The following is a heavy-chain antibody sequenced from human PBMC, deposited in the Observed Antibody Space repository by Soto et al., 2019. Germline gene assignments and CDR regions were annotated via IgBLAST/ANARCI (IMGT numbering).Heavy chain of an antibody. CDR1: GGSISSYY. Sequence: SETLSLTCTVSGGSISSYYWSWIRQPPGKGLEWIGYIYYSGSTNYNPSLKSRVTISVNTSKNQFSLKLTSVTAADTAVYYCARGSRGGWYFNYGGRETRVTVS. CDR2: IYYSGST. V-gene: IGHV4-59*01. D-gene: IGHD6-19*01. CDR3: ARGSRGGWYFNY. J-gene: IGHJ4*02.